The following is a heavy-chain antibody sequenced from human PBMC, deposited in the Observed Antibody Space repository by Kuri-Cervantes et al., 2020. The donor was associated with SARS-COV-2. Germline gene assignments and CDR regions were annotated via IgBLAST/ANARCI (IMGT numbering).Heavy chain of an antibody. CDR1: GFTFSSYSMN. CDR2: IYYSGST. Sequence: ESLKISCAASGFTFSSYSMNWVRQAPGKGLEWIGSIYYSGSTYYNPSLKSRVTISVDTSKNQFSLKLSSVTAADTAVYYCARQMMSSITIFGVVITRNWFDPWGQGTVVTVSS. CDR3: ARQMMSSITIFGVVITRNWFDP. V-gene: IGHV4-39*01. D-gene: IGHD3-3*01. J-gene: IGHJ5*02.